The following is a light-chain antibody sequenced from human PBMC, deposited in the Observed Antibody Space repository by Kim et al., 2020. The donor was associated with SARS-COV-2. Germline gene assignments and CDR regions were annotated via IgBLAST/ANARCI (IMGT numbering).Light chain of an antibody. CDR3: SSYTSSSHV. Sequence: QSALTQPAPVSGSPGQSITISCTGTSSDVGGYNYVSWYQQHPGKAPKLMIYDVSKRPSGVSNRFSGSKSGNTASLTISGLQAEDEADYYCSSYTSSSHVFGTGTKVTVL. J-gene: IGLJ1*01. V-gene: IGLV2-14*01. CDR2: DVS. CDR1: SSDVGGYNY.